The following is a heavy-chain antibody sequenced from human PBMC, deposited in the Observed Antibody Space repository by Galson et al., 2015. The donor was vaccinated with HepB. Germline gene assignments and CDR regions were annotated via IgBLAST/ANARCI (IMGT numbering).Heavy chain of an antibody. D-gene: IGHD5-12*01. J-gene: IGHJ4*02. Sequence: TLSLTCTVSGGSISSSNYYWGWIRQPPGKGLEWIGSIYYSGGTYYNPSLKSRVTISVDTSKNQFSLKLSSVTAADTAVYYCAGDTWIKDSFDYWGQGTLVTVSS. V-gene: IGHV4-39*02. CDR3: AGDTWIKDSFDY. CDR2: IYYSGGT. CDR1: GGSISSSNYY.